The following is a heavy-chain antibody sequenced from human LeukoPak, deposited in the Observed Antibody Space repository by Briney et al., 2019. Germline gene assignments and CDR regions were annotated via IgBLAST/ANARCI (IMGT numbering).Heavy chain of an antibody. V-gene: IGHV4-59*08. Sequence: SETLSLTCTVSAGSISSYYWNWLRQSPGKGLEWIGYIYYTGTTKYNPSLTSRVTISIDTSKNQLSLKLSSVTAADTAVYYCATSVGTTGTTWGQGTLVIVSS. J-gene: IGHJ4*02. D-gene: IGHD1-1*01. CDR3: ATSVGTTGTT. CDR2: IYYTGTT. CDR1: AGSISSYY.